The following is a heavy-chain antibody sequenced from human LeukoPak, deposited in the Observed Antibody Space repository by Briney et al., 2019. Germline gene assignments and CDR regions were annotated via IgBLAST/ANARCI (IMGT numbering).Heavy chain of an antibody. V-gene: IGHV3-7*03. CDR2: IKQDGSEE. CDR1: GFTFSNYW. J-gene: IGHJ4*02. Sequence: GGSLRLSCAASGFTFSNYWMSWVRQAPGKGLEWVANIKQDGSEEYFVDSVKGRFTMSRDNAKNSLSLQMNSLKTEDTAVYYCIRGRVHLDCWGQGTLVTVSS. CDR3: IRGRVHLDC.